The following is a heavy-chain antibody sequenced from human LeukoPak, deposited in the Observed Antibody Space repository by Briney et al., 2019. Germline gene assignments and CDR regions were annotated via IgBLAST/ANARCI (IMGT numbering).Heavy chain of an antibody. CDR2: IRQDGNEK. D-gene: IGHD5-12*01. Sequence: TGGSLRLSCAASGFTFNSYWMNWVRQAPGKGLEWVANIRQDGNEKNYVDSVKGRFTISRDNAKNSLYLQMNSLRAEDTAVYYCAKDDFRSHIVATGRGLLSYWGQGTLVTVSS. V-gene: IGHV3-7*01. CDR3: AKDDFRSHIVATGRGLLSY. J-gene: IGHJ4*02. CDR1: GFTFNSYW.